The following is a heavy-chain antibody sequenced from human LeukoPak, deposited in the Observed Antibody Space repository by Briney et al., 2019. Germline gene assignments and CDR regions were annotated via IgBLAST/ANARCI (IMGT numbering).Heavy chain of an antibody. CDR2: ISSSSSYI. V-gene: IGHV3-21*01. CDR1: GFTFSSYS. Sequence: GGSLRLSCAASGFTFSSYSMNWVRQAPGKGLEWVSSISSSSSYIYYADSVKGRFTISRDNAKNSLYLQMNSLRAEDTAVYYCARDDSWGSGSYYKFDPWGQGTLITVSS. J-gene: IGHJ5*02. CDR3: ARDDSWGSGSYYKFDP. D-gene: IGHD3-10*01.